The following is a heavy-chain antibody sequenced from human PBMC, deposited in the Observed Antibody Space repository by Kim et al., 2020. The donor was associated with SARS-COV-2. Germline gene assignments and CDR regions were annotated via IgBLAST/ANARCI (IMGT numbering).Heavy chain of an antibody. V-gene: IGHV3-7*01. CDR1: GFTFSSYW. Sequence: GGSLRLSCAASGFTFSSYWMSWVRQAPGKGLEWVANIKQDGSEKYYVDSVKGRFTISRDNAKNSLYLQMNSLRAEDTAVYYCARVGVDYYYGSGSYYNGYYYSGMDVWAQGPTVTVSS. J-gene: IGHJ6*02. CDR2: IKQDGSEK. CDR3: ARVGVDYYYGSGSYYNGYYYSGMDV. D-gene: IGHD3-10*01.